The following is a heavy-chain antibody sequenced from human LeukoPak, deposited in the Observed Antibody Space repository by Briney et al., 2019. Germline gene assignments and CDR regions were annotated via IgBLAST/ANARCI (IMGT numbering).Heavy chain of an antibody. CDR2: IKQDTSEK. CDR3: ARDISSWSPGY. CDR1: GFTFTNYW. D-gene: IGHD6-13*01. V-gene: IGHV3-7*05. J-gene: IGHJ4*02. Sequence: QPGGSLRLSCVASGFTFTNYWMIWVRQAPGKGLEWVANIKQDTSEKYFVDSVEGRFTISRDNAKNSMYLQMNSLRVEDTAVYYCARDISSWSPGYWGQGTLVTVSS.